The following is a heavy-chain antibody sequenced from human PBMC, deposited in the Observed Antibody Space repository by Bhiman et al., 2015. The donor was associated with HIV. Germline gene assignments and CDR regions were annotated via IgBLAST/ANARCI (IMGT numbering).Heavy chain of an antibody. CDR1: GFTFRSYA. V-gene: IGHV3-48*01. CDR2: ISSSSSTI. D-gene: IGHD3-10*01. CDR3: ASGSGSVNFDY. J-gene: IGHJ4*02. Sequence: VQLVESGGGVVQPGRSLRLSCAASGFTFRSYAMHWVRQAPGKGLEWVSYISSSSSTIYYADSVKGRFTISRDNAKNSLYLQMNGLRAEDTAVYYCASGSGSVNFDYWGQGTLVTVSS.